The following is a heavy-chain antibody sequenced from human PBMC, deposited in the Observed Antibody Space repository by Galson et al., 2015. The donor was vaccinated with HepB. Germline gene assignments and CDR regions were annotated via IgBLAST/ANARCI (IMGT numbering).Heavy chain of an antibody. CDR2: INPNSGGT. J-gene: IGHJ4*02. CDR3: ARDQGCDSSGYYHG. Sequence: SVKVSCKASGYTFTGYYMHWVRQAPGQGLEWMGWINPNSGGTNYAQKFQGRVTMTRDTSISTAYMELSRLRSDDTAVYYCARDQGCDSSGYYHGWGQGTLVTVSS. V-gene: IGHV1-2*02. CDR1: GYTFTGYY. D-gene: IGHD3-22*01.